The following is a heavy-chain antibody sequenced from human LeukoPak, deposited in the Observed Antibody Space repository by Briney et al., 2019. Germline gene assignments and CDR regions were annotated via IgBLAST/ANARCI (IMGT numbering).Heavy chain of an antibody. V-gene: IGHV4-39*01. D-gene: IGHD5-18*01. Sequence: SETLSLTCTVSGGSISSSSYYWGWVRQPPGRGLEWVGSIYFSGSSYYNPSPKSRVTISVDTSKNHFSLKLSSVTAADTAVYYCARQAPGYSYGYVYWGQGTLVTVSS. CDR1: GGSISSSSYY. CDR3: ARQAPGYSYGYVY. J-gene: IGHJ4*02. CDR2: IYFSGSS.